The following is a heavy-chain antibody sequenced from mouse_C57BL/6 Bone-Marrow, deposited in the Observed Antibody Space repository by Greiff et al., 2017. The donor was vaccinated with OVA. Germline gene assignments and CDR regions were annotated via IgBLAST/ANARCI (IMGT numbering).Heavy chain of an antibody. Sequence: QVQLKESGAELARPGASVKLSCKASGYTFTSYGISWVKQRTGQGLEWIGEIYPRSGNTYYNEKFKGKATLTADKSSSTAYMELRSLTSEDSAVYVCARGMYYGSSWYFDYWGQGTTLTVSS. CDR1: GYTFTSYG. CDR2: IYPRSGNT. CDR3: ARGMYYGSSWYFDY. V-gene: IGHV1-81*01. D-gene: IGHD1-1*01. J-gene: IGHJ2*01.